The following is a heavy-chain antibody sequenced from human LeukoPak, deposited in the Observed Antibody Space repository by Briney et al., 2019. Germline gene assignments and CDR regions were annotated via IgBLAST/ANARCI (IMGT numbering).Heavy chain of an antibody. Sequence: SETLSLTCTVSGGSISSGDYYWSWIRQPPGKGLEWIAYMYYSGSTYYNPSLKSRVTMSADTSKNQLSLKLSSVTAVDTAVYYCARPYYYDSRIDPWGHGILVTVSS. J-gene: IGHJ5*02. CDR1: GGSISSGDYY. CDR2: MYYSGST. CDR3: ARPYYYDSRIDP. V-gene: IGHV4-30-4*01. D-gene: IGHD3-22*01.